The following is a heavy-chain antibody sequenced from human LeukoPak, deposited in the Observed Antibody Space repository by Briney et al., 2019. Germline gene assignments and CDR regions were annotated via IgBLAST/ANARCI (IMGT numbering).Heavy chain of an antibody. CDR1: GFTFTNHA. CDR2: LSDSGAST. Sequence: GGSLRLSCAASGFTFTNHAMAWVRLAPGKGLEWVSTLSDSGASTYYADSVKGRFTISRDNSRNTMYLQMDSLRDDDTGVYFCARTPSRDGYSHIDFWGQGALVTVSS. D-gene: IGHD5-24*01. V-gene: IGHV3-23*01. J-gene: IGHJ4*02. CDR3: ARTPSRDGYSHIDF.